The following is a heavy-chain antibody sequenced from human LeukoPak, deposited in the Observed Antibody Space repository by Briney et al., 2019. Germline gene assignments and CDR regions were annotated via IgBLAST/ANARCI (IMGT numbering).Heavy chain of an antibody. CDR2: IYSSGRT. J-gene: IGHJ5*02. Sequence: SETLSLTCTVSGGSISGYNWTWVRQPPGEGLERVGYIYSSGRTKYNPSLKSPITISVDTSNNQLSLKLRSVTAADTAVYYCAMGQQCFDPWGQGTLVTVSS. CDR3: AMGQQCFDP. D-gene: IGHD6-19*01. CDR1: GGSISGYN. V-gene: IGHV4-59*12.